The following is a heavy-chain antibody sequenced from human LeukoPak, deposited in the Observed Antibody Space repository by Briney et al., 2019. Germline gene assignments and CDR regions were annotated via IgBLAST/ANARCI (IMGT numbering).Heavy chain of an antibody. V-gene: IGHV3-53*01. CDR1: GFTVSSNY. CDR3: ARFRTWGDKAFDY. D-gene: IGHD2-21*02. J-gene: IGHJ4*02. Sequence: GGSLRLSCAASGFTVSSNYMSWVRQAPGKGLEWVSVIYSGGSTYYADSVKGRFTISRDNSKNTLYLQMNSLRAEDTAVYYCARFRTWGDKAFDYWGRGTLVTVSS. CDR2: IYSGGST.